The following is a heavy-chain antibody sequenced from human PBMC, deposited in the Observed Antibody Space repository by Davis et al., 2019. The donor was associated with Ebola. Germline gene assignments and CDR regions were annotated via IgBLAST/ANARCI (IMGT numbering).Heavy chain of an antibody. D-gene: IGHD3-3*01. Sequence: SETLSLTCAVSGGSISSSNWWSWVRQPPGKGLEWIGEIYHSGSTNYNPSLKSRVTISVDKSKNQFSLKLSSVTAADTAVYHCARLDFWSGYNLDYWGQGTLVTVSS. CDR1: GGSISSSNW. J-gene: IGHJ4*02. CDR3: ARLDFWSGYNLDY. V-gene: IGHV4-4*02. CDR2: IYHSGST.